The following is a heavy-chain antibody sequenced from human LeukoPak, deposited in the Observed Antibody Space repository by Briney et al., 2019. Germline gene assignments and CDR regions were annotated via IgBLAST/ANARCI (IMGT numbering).Heavy chain of an antibody. Sequence: SDTLSLTCTVSGDSISTSKSYWGWIRQPPLKGLEWIGSIYYTGNTYYNASLKSRVTISVDTSKNQFSLKLSSVTAADTAVYYCARRYGDYGFSSWDNWFDPWGQGTLVTVSS. CDR3: ARRYGDYGFSSWDNWFDP. V-gene: IGHV4-39*01. J-gene: IGHJ5*02. CDR1: GDSISTSKSY. D-gene: IGHD4-17*01. CDR2: IYYTGNT.